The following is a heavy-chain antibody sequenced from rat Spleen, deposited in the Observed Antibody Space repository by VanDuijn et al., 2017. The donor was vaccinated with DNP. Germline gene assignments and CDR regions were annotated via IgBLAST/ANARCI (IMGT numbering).Heavy chain of an antibody. J-gene: IGHJ2*01. Sequence: EVKLVESGGGLVQPGRSLKLSCAASGFNFNDYWMGWVRQAPGKGLEWIGEINKDSSTIDYNPSLKDKFTVSRDNVQNTLYLQMSKLGSEDTAIYYCTSNPHIRTAAPFDYWGQGVMVTVSS. V-gene: IGHV4-2*01. CDR3: TSNPHIRTAAPFDY. CDR2: INKDSSTI. D-gene: IGHD3-8*01. CDR1: GFNFNDYW.